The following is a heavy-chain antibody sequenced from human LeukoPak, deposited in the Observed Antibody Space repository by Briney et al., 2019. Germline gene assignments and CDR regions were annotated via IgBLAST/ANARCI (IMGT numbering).Heavy chain of an antibody. CDR2: IRYDGSNK. Sequence: GGSLRLSLAASGFTFSSYGMHWFRKAPGKGLGGVEFIRYDGSNKYYTDSVKGRFTISRDNSENTLYLQMNSLRAEDTAVYYCARADSRFLEWSGGFDYWGQGTLVTVSS. V-gene: IGHV3-30*02. D-gene: IGHD3-3*01. CDR3: ARADSRFLEWSGGFDY. CDR1: GFTFSSYG. J-gene: IGHJ4*02.